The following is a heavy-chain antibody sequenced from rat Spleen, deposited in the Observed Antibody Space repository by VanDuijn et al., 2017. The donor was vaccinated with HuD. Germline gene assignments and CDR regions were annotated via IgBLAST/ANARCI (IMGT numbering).Heavy chain of an antibody. CDR2: ISTDGGNT. CDR1: GINFSNYY. V-gene: IGHV5-20*01. CDR3: TTAFDY. J-gene: IGHJ2*01. Sequence: EVQLVESGGGLVQPGRSLKLSCAASGINFSNYYMAWVRQAPTKGLEWVASISTDGGNTYYRDSVKGRFTISRDNAKSSLYLQMDSLRSEDTATYYCTTAFDYWGQGVMVTVSS.